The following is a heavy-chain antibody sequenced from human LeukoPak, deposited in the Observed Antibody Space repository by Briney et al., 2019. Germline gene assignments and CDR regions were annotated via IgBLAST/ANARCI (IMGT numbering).Heavy chain of an antibody. CDR2: ISSSSITI. Sequence: GGSLRLSCAASGFTFSDYSMNWVRQAPGKGLEWVSFISSSSITIYYADSVNGRFTISRDNAETSLYLQMNSLRAEDTAVYYCARDRGGSYSAIDYWGQGTLVTVSS. CDR3: ARDRGGSYSAIDY. D-gene: IGHD2-15*01. J-gene: IGHJ4*02. CDR1: GFTFSDYS. V-gene: IGHV3-48*04.